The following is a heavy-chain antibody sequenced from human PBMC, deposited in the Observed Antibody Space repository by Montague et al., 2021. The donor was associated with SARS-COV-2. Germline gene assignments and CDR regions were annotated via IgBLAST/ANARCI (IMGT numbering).Heavy chain of an antibody. Sequence: SLRLSCAASGFPFSTYIMNWVRQAPGKGLEWVSLISSSSGYIYYADSVKGRFTISRDNAQNSLYLQMNSLRAEDTAVYYCARGSTTNYYYYGMNVWGQGTTVTVSS. J-gene: IGHJ6*02. CDR3: ARGSTTNYYYYGMNV. V-gene: IGHV3-21*04. CDR1: GFPFSTYI. D-gene: IGHD5/OR15-5a*01. CDR2: ISSSSGYI.